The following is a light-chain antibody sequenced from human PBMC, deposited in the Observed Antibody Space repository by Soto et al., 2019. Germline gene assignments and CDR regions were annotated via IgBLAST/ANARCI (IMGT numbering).Light chain of an antibody. J-gene: IGKJ1*01. Sequence: DNQMTQSPSTLSASVGDRVTITCWASQSVSTFLAWYQQKPGKAPKLLIYDASSLESGVPSRFSGSGSGTEFTLTISSLQADDFATYYCQQYSSYSTFGQGTKVDIK. CDR3: QQYSSYST. CDR1: QSVSTF. CDR2: DAS. V-gene: IGKV1-5*01.